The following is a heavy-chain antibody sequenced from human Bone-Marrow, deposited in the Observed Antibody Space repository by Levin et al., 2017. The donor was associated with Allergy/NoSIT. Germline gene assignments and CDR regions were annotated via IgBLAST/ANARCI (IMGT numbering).Heavy chain of an antibody. J-gene: IGHJ4*02. CDR3: AKGGFSDYDRHFDY. V-gene: IGHV3-23*01. Sequence: PGGSLRLSCATSGFTFSSYAMGWVRQAPGKGLEWVSTISGSGISTYYVDFVKGRFTISRGNSKNTLYLEMNNLRADDTALYYCAKGGFSDYDRHFDYWGQGTLVAVSS. CDR2: ISGSGIST. CDR1: GFTFSSYA. D-gene: IGHD4-17*01.